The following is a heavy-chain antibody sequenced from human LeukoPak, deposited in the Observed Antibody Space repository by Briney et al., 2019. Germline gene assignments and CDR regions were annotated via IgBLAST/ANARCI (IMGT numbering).Heavy chain of an antibody. V-gene: IGHV3-21*01. J-gene: IGHJ6*02. CDR3: ARDPRREWLLLPGYGMDV. CDR2: ISSSSYI. Sequence: GGSLRLSCAASGFTFSSYSMNWVRQAPGKGLEWVSSISSSSYIYYADSVKGRFTISRDNAKNSLYLQMNSLRAEDTAVYYCARDPRREWLLLPGYGMDVWGQGTTVTVSS. D-gene: IGHD3-22*01. CDR1: GFTFSSYS.